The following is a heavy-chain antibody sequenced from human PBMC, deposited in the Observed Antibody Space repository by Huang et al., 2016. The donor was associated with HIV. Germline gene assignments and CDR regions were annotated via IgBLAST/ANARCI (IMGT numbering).Heavy chain of an antibody. Sequence: EVQVVESGGDLVQPGGSLRLSCAASGFTCSSYWMSWVRQPPGKGLEWVANIKQDGSRKYYVDSVKGRCTISRDNANNSLYLQMNSLRAEDTAVYYCARTVAVAGRPNWFDPWGQGTLVTVSS. CDR1: GFTCSSYW. CDR2: IKQDGSRK. J-gene: IGHJ5*02. CDR3: ARTVAVAGRPNWFDP. V-gene: IGHV3-7*01. D-gene: IGHD6-19*01.